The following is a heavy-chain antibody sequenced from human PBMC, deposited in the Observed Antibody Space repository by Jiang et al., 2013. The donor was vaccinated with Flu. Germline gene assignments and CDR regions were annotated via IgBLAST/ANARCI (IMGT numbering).Heavy chain of an antibody. Sequence: ASGFTFSSYGMHWVRQAPGKGLEWVAFIRYDGSNKYYADSVKGRFTISRDNSKNTLYLQMNSLRAEDTAVYYCAKGSLPEGEGIVVVAATNDHPADAFDIWGQGTMVTVSS. CDR3: AKGSLPEGEGIVVVAATNDHPADAFDI. CDR2: IRYDGSNK. V-gene: IGHV3-30*02. J-gene: IGHJ3*02. CDR1: GFTFSSYG. D-gene: IGHD2-15*01.